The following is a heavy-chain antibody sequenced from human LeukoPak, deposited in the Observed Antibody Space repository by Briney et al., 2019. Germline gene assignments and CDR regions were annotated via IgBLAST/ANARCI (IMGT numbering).Heavy chain of an antibody. Sequence: PGGSLRLSCAASGFTFSSYAMSRVRQAPGKGLEWVSSISGSGGSTYYGDSVKGRFTISRDNSKNTLYLQMNSLRAEDTAVYYCAKDSRYCSGGSCFFDYWGQGTLVTVSS. D-gene: IGHD2-15*01. CDR2: ISGSGGST. J-gene: IGHJ4*02. V-gene: IGHV3-23*01. CDR1: GFTFSSYA. CDR3: AKDSRYCSGGSCFFDY.